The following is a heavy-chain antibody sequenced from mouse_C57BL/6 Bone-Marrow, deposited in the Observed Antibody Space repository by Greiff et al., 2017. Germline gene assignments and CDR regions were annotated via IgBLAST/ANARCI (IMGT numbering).Heavy chain of an antibody. V-gene: IGHV1-64*01. CDR1: GYTFTSYW. D-gene: IGHD1-1*01. J-gene: IGHJ1*03. Sequence: QVQLQQPGAELVKPGASVKLSCKASGYTFTSYWMHWVKQRPGQGLAWIGMIHPNSGSTNYNEKFKSKATLTVDKSSSTAYMQLSSLTSEDSAVYYCARGTTVGYWYFDVWGTGTTVTVSS. CDR3: ARGTTVGYWYFDV. CDR2: IHPNSGST.